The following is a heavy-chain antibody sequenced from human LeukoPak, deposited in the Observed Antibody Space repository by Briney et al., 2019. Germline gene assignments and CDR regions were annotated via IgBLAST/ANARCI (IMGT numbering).Heavy chain of an antibody. CDR2: IYYSGST. V-gene: IGHV4-59*01. Sequence: KPSETLSLTCTVSGGSISSYYWSWIRQPPGKGLEWIGYIYYSGSTNYHPSLKTRVTISVDTSKNQFSLKLSSVTAADTAVYYCARRYPGVGAAFDIWGQGTMVTVSS. J-gene: IGHJ3*02. D-gene: IGHD3-10*01. CDR1: GGSISSYY. CDR3: ARRYPGVGAAFDI.